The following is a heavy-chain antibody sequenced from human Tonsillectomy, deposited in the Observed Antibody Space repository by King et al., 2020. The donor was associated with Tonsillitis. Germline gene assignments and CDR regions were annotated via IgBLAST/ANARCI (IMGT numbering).Heavy chain of an antibody. D-gene: IGHD1-26*01. CDR3: ARYVSGSFDY. J-gene: IGHJ4*02. CDR1: GGSISSRDHY. CDR2: MDYSGTI. Sequence: QVQLQESGPGVVKPSETLSLTCKVSGGSISSRDHYWAWIRQPPGKGLEWIGYMDYSGTIFYNPSLKSRITISGGTSENRFSLKLSAVTAADTAVYFCARYVSGSFDYWGQGAVVTVSS. V-gene: IGHV4-39*01.